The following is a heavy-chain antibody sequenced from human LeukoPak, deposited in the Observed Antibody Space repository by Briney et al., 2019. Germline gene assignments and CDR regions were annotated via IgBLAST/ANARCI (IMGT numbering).Heavy chain of an antibody. CDR3: AKVMVRGVISEFDY. D-gene: IGHD3-10*01. V-gene: IGHV3-23*01. CDR1: GFTFDDFG. Sequence: PGGSLRLSCAASGFTFDDFGMSWVRQAPGKGLEWVSAISGSGGSTYYADSVKGRFTISRDNSKNTLYLQMNSLRAEDTAVYYCAKVMVRGVISEFDYWGQGTLVTVSS. CDR2: ISGSGGST. J-gene: IGHJ4*02.